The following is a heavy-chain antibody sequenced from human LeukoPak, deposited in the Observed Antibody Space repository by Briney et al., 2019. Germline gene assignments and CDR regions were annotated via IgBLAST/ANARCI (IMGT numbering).Heavy chain of an antibody. CDR3: AASLGHCGGDCYGNLDY. D-gene: IGHD2-21*01. Sequence: SETLSLTCTVSGGSISSGDYYWSWIRQPPGKGLEWIGYIYYSGSTYYNPSLTGRVTISLDRSKNQLSLKLNSVTAADTALYSCAASLGHCGGDCYGNLDYWGQGTLVTVSS. V-gene: IGHV4-30-4*01. J-gene: IGHJ4*02. CDR1: GGSISSGDYY. CDR2: IYYSGST.